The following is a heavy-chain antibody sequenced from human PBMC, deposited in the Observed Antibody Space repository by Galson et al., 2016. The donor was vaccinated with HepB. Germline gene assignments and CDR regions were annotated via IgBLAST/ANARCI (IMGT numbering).Heavy chain of an antibody. CDR3: ANGSAGMVAEN. V-gene: IGHV2-5*02. CDR2: VYWDEDK. J-gene: IGHJ4*02. D-gene: IGHD1-26*01. Sequence: PALVKPTQTLTLTCTFSGISLTTAGVRVGWIRQPPGKAPEWLALVYWDEDKLYNPSLKDRVAITKDTSKNQVVLKVTNVDPVDTGTYYCANGSAGMVAENWGQGILVTVSS. CDR1: GISLTTAGVR.